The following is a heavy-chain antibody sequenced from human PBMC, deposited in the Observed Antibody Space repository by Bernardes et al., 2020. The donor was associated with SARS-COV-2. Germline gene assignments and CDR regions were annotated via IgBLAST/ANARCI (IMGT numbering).Heavy chain of an antibody. CDR2: INSDGSST. V-gene: IGHV3-74*01. J-gene: IGHJ4*02. CDR1: GFTFSSYW. D-gene: IGHD3-16*02. CDR3: ASLIWGSYRSKMDY. Sequence: GGSLRLSRAASGFTFSSYWMHWVRQAPGKGLVWVSRINSDGSSTSYADSVKGRFTISRDNAKNTLYLQMNSLRAEDTAVYYCASLIWGSYRSKMDYWGQGTLVTVSS.